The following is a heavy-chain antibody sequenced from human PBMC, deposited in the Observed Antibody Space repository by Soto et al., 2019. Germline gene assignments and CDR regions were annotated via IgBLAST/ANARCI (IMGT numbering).Heavy chain of an antibody. V-gene: IGHV1-18*01. Sequence: QVQLVQSGAEVKKPGASVKVSCKASGYTFTSYGISWVRQAPGQGLEWMGWISAYNGNTNYAQKLQGRVTMTTDTATSTAYMELRSLRSDDTAVYYCARVQTYYDFWSGYYYYYMDVWGKGPTVTVSS. D-gene: IGHD3-3*01. J-gene: IGHJ6*03. CDR3: ARVQTYYDFWSGYYYYYMDV. CDR2: ISAYNGNT. CDR1: GYTFTSYG.